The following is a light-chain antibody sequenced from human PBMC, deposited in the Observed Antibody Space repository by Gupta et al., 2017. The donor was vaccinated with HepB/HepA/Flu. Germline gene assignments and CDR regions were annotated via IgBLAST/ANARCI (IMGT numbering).Light chain of an antibody. CDR1: QSISTY. CDR3: QQSFSAIWT. J-gene: IGKJ1*01. Sequence: DIQMTQSPSSLSASVGDRVTITCRAGQSISTYLNWHHQKPGKAPRLLIYAASSLQSGVPSRFSGSGRGTDFNLTISSLQPDDFGTYFCQQSFSAIWTFGQGTKVDI. CDR2: AAS. V-gene: IGKV1-39*01.